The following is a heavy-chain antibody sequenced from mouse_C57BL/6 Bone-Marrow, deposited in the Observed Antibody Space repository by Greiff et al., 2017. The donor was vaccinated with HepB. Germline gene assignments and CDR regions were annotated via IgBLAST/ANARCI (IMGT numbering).Heavy chain of an antibody. Sequence: VKLMESGPGLVAPSQRLSITCTVSGFSFTSYGVHWVRQPPGKGLEWLVVIWSDGSTTYNSALKSRLSISKDNSKSQVFLKMNSLQTDDTAMYYCARHGLGQGYCDYWGQGPTLTVSS. CDR2: IWSDGST. CDR3: ARHGLGQGYCDY. V-gene: IGHV2-6-1*01. D-gene: IGHD3-3*01. CDR1: GFSFTSYG. J-gene: IGHJ2*01.